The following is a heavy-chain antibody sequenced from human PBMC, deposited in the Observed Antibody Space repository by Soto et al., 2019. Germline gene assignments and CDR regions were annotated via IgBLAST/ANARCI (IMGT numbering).Heavy chain of an antibody. J-gene: IGHJ4*02. D-gene: IGHD1-26*01. V-gene: IGHV1-3*01. Sequence: QVQLVQSGAEVKKPGASVKVSCKASGYTFTSYAMHWVRQAPGQRLEWMGWINAGNGNTKYSQKFQGRVTITRDTTASTAYMELSSLRSEDTAVYYCARGVGSGLSDYWGQGTLVTVSS. CDR3: ARGVGSGLSDY. CDR1: GYTFTSYA. CDR2: INAGNGNT.